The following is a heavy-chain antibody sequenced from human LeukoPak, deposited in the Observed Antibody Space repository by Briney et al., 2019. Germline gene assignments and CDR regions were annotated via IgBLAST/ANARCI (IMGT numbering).Heavy chain of an antibody. D-gene: IGHD3-22*01. CDR3: ATTIPYYDSSGRKTQVAFDI. Sequence: ASVTVSCKASGYTFTSYDINWVRQATRQGLEWMGWMNPNSANTGYAQKFQGRVTMTRNTSISTAYMELSSLRSEDTAVYYCATTIPYYDSSGRKTQVAFDIWGQGTMVTVSS. J-gene: IGHJ3*02. V-gene: IGHV1-8*01. CDR1: GYTFTSYD. CDR2: MNPNSANT.